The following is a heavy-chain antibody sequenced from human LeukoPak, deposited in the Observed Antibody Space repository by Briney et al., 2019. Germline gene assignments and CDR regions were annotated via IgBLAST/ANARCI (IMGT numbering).Heavy chain of an antibody. CDR3: AKDHRPGIAAAGTGGFDY. J-gene: IGHJ4*02. D-gene: IGHD6-13*01. Sequence: GGSLGLSCAASGFTFSSYAMSWVRQAPGKGLEWVSAISGSGGSTYYADSVKGRFTISRDNSKNTLYLQMNSLRAEDTAVYYCAKDHRPGIAAAGTGGFDYWGQGTLVTVSS. V-gene: IGHV3-23*01. CDR2: ISGSGGST. CDR1: GFTFSSYA.